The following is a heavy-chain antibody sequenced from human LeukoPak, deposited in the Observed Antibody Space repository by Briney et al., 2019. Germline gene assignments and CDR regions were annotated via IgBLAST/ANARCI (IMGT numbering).Heavy chain of an antibody. D-gene: IGHD1-26*01. Sequence: SETLSLTCTVSGGSISTYYWSWIRQPPGKGLEWIAYIHYSGSTNYNPSLKSRVTISVDTSKKHLSLKLSSVTAADTAVYYCAKFRVSFAFLEYWGQETLVTVFS. V-gene: IGHV4-59*01. CDR3: AKFRVSFAFLEY. J-gene: IGHJ4*02. CDR1: GGSISTYY. CDR2: IHYSGST.